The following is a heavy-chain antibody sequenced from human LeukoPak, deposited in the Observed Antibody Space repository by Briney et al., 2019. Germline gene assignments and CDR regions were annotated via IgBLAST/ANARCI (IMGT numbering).Heavy chain of an antibody. CDR1: GGTFSSYA. CDR2: IIPIFGTA. Sequence: GASVKVSCKASGGTFSSYAISWVRQAPGQGLEWMGGIIPIFGTANYAQKFQGRVTITADKSTSTAYMELSSLRSEDTAVYYCARDVGGSGGDAFDIWGQGTMVTVSS. J-gene: IGHJ3*02. CDR3: ARDVGGSGGDAFDI. V-gene: IGHV1-69*06. D-gene: IGHD3-10*01.